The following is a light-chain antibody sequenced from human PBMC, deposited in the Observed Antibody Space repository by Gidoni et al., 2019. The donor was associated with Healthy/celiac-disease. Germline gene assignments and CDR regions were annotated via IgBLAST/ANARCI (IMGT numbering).Light chain of an antibody. CDR2: GAS. Sequence: EIVLTQSPGTLSLSPGERATLSSRASQSVSSSYLAWYQQKPGQATRLLIYGASSRATGIPDRFSGSGSGTDFTLTISRLEPEDFAVYDCQQYGSSPLYTFGQGTKLEIK. CDR3: QQYGSSPLYT. CDR1: QSVSSSY. J-gene: IGKJ2*01. V-gene: IGKV3-20*01.